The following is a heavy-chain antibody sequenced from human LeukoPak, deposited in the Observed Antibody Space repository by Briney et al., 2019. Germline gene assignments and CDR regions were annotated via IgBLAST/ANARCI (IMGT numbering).Heavy chain of an antibody. CDR3: ARTKDGSRGVFDY. D-gene: IGHD3-10*01. J-gene: IGHJ4*02. CDR2: ISYDGSNK. Sequence: GGSLRLSCAASGFTFSSYAMHWVRQAPGKGLEWVAVISYDGSNKYYADSVKGRFTISRDNSKNTLYLQMNSLRAEDTAVYYCARTKDGSRGVFDYWGQGTLVTVSS. V-gene: IGHV3-30-3*01. CDR1: GFTFSSYA.